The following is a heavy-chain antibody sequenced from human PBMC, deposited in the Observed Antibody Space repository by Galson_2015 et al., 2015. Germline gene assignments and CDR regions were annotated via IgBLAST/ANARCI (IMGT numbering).Heavy chain of an antibody. V-gene: IGHV5-51*01. CDR1: GYSFPSYW. CDR2: IYPGDSDT. CDR3: ARIAARLEGYYYYGMDV. D-gene: IGHD6-6*01. Sequence: QSGAEVKKPGESLPISCTGSGYSFPSYWIGWVRQMPGKGLEWMGIIYPGDSDTRYSPSFQGQVTISADKSISTAYLQWSSLKASDTAMYYCARIAARLEGYYYYGMDVWGQGTTVTVSS. J-gene: IGHJ6*02.